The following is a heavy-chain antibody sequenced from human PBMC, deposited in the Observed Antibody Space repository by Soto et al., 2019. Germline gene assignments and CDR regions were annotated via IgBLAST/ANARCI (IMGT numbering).Heavy chain of an antibody. CDR1: GFAFSTYG. CDR3: AKDFGAWSDS. J-gene: IGHJ5*02. V-gene: IGHV3-30*18. Sequence: QVHLVESGGGVVQPGRSLIISCVGSGFAFSTYGMHWVRQAPAKGLEWVALISYAGTDKYYADSVKGRFSISRDNSKQALSLQMDSLRPEDTAVYYCAKDFGAWSDSWGQGTLVNVSS. CDR2: ISYAGTDK. D-gene: IGHD6-19*01.